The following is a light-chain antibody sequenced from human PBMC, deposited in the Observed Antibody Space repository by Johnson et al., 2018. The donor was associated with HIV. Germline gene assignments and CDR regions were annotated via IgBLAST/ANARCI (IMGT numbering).Light chain of an antibody. V-gene: IGLV1-51*02. CDR1: SSNIGNNY. CDR3: GTLDSRLSAR. Sequence: QSVLTQPPSVSAAPGQKVTISCSGSSSNIGNNYVSWYQQLPGTAPKLLIYENNKRPSGIPDRFSGSKSGTSATLDITGLQTGDEADYYCGTLDSRLSARFVTGTKVTVL. CDR2: ENN. J-gene: IGLJ1*01.